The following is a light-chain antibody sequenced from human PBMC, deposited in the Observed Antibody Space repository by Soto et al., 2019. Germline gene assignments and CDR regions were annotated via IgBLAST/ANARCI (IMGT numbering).Light chain of an antibody. CDR1: DRLRHNNGYNY. CDR3: MQGTHWPPWT. Sequence: IVLTQSPLSLPVTPGEPSCVSCSCSDRLRHNNGYNYLDWYLRKPGQSPQLLIYLGSNRSSGVPDRFSGSGSGTDFTLKISRVEAEDVGVYYCMQGTHWPPWTFGQGTKVDNK. J-gene: IGKJ1*01. CDR2: LGS. V-gene: IGKV2-28*01.